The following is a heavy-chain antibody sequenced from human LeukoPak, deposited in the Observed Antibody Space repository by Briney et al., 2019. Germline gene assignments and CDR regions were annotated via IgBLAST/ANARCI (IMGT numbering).Heavy chain of an antibody. Sequence: GGSLRLSCEASGFTFSAYAMTWVRQAPGKGLEWVSSIGSDNKPHYSESVKGRFAISRDNSKNMLFLQLNSLRAEDTALYYCAMRLHYYVAMDVWGQGTTVTVSS. D-gene: IGHD3-10*02. CDR2: IGSDNKP. CDR3: AMRLHYYVAMDV. V-gene: IGHV3-23*05. J-gene: IGHJ6*02. CDR1: GFTFSAYA.